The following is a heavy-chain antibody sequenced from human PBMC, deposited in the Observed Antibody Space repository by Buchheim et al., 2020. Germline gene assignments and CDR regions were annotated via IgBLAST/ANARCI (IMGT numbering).Heavy chain of an antibody. CDR1: GFTFSSYA. CDR3: ARDGSIAARPFYFDY. D-gene: IGHD6-6*01. V-gene: IGHV3-30*04. J-gene: IGHJ4*02. CDR2: ISFDGSNK. Sequence: QVKLVESGGGMVQPGRSLRLSCVASGFTFSSYAMHWVRQAPGKGLEWVAVISFDGSNKYYADSVKGRFTISRDNSKNTLYLQMNSLRAEDTTVYYCARDGSIAARPFYFDYWGQGTL.